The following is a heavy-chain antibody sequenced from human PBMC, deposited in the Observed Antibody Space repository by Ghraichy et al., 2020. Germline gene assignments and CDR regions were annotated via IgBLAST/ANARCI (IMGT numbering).Heavy chain of an antibody. CDR3: ARGSRDRPGVGTFDY. CDR2: IKGDGTER. V-gene: IGHV3-7*03. J-gene: IGHJ4*01. D-gene: IGHD6-13*01. Sequence: GGSLRLSCEASGFTFNTYWVTWVRQAPGRGLEWLATIKGDGTERYYADSLKGRFTISRDNAKNSLFLQMDSLRAEDTAVVYCARGSRDRPGVGTFDYWGQGTLVTVSS. CDR1: GFTFNTYW.